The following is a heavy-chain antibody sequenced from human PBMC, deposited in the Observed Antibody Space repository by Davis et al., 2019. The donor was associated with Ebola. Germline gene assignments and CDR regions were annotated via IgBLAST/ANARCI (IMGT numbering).Heavy chain of an antibody. Sequence: GESLKISCAASGFTFSNAWMSWVRQAPGKGLEWVSYISSSSSYTNYADSVKGRFTISRDNAKNSLYLQMNSLRAEDTAVYYCARVITSQNIVIVDYFDYWGQGTLVTVSS. V-gene: IGHV3-11*06. CDR2: ISSSSSYT. CDR1: GFTFSNAW. CDR3: ARVITSQNIVIVDYFDY. J-gene: IGHJ4*02. D-gene: IGHD2/OR15-2a*01.